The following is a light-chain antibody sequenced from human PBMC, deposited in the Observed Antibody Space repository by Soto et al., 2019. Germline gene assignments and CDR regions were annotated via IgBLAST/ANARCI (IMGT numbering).Light chain of an antibody. CDR3: QQYNNWPQT. CDR2: GAS. CDR1: ETVATN. V-gene: IGKV3-15*01. J-gene: IGKJ1*01. Sequence: VMTQSPATLSVSPGERATLSCWASETVATNLAWYQQKPGQAPRLLISGASTRAAGISDRFSGSGSGTEFTLTISSLQSEDFAVYYCQQYNNWPQTFGQGTKVDIK.